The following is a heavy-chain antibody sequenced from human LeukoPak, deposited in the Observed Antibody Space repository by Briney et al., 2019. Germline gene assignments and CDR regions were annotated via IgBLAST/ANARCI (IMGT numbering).Heavy chain of an antibody. CDR2: ISYDGSNK. J-gene: IGHJ4*02. V-gene: IGHV3-30-3*01. CDR3: ARGFFGL. Sequence: GGSLRLSCAASGFTFSSYAMHWVRQAPGKGLEWVAVISYDGSNKYYADSVKGRFTISRDNSQNTLYLQMNSLRAEDTAVYYCARGFFGLWGQGTLVTVSS. D-gene: IGHD3/OR15-3a*01. CDR1: GFTFSSYA.